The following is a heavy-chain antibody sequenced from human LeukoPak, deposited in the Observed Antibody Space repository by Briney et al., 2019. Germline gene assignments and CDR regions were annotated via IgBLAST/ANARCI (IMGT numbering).Heavy chain of an antibody. V-gene: IGHV1-2*02. D-gene: IGHD6-19*01. CDR1: GYTYTGYD. CDR2: INPNSGGT. CDR3: ARGIAVAGSDY. Sequence: ASVRVSCKASGYTYTGYDMHWVRQAPGQGIEWMGWINPNSGGTNYAQKFQGRVTMTRDTSISTAYMELSRLRSDDTAVYYCARGIAVAGSDYWGQGTLATVSS. J-gene: IGHJ4*02.